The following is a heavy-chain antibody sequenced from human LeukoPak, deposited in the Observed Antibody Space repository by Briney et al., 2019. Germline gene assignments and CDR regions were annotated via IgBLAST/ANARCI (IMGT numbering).Heavy chain of an antibody. D-gene: IGHD3-9*01. CDR1: GGTFSSYA. CDR2: IIPIFGTA. Sequence: GASVKVSCKASGGTFSSYAISWVRQAPGPGLEWMGGIIPIFGTANYAQKFQGRVTITADESTSTAYMELSSLRSEDTAVYYCARGGFVGNTDILTGYGYWGQGTLVTVSS. V-gene: IGHV1-69*13. J-gene: IGHJ4*02. CDR3: ARGGFVGNTDILTGYGY.